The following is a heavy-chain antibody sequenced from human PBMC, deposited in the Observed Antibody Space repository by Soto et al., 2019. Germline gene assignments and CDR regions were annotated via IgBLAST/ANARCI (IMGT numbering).Heavy chain of an antibody. CDR3: ASSSGHIHYYFEY. D-gene: IGHD6-6*01. V-gene: IGHV1-18*01. Sequence: GASVKVSCKASGYTFSNYGITWVRRAPGQGFEWMGWISASKGNTNYAQKFQGRVTMTTDTSTSTFYMELRSLRSDDTAVYYCASSSGHIHYYFEYWGQGTLVNVSS. CDR2: ISASKGNT. J-gene: IGHJ4*02. CDR1: GYTFSNYG.